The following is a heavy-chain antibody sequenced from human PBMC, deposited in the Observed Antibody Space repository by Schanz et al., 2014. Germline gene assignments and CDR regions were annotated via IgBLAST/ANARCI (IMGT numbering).Heavy chain of an antibody. Sequence: EVQLLESGGGLVQPGGSLRLSCAASGFSFSIFAMTWVRQAPGQGLEWVSTISGSGGDTYPADSVKGRFTISRDNSNNTLYLQMKSLRAEDTGVYYCARGREVVAKIFDVWGQGTMXTVSS. CDR1: GFSFSIFA. CDR3: ARGREVVAKIFDV. D-gene: IGHD3-22*01. CDR2: ISGSGGDT. J-gene: IGHJ3*01. V-gene: IGHV3-23*01.